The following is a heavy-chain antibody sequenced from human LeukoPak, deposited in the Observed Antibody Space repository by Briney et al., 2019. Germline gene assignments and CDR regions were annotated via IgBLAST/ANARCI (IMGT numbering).Heavy chain of an antibody. CDR3: ARRYDFWSGYSRFDP. CDR1: GYTFTSYD. J-gene: IGHJ5*02. V-gene: IGHV1-8*01. CDR2: MNPNSGNT. Sequence: ASVKVSCKASGYTFTSYDINWVRQATGQGLEWMGWMNPNSGNTGYAQKFQGRVTMTRNTSISTAYMELSSLRSEDTAVYYCARRYDFWSGYSRFDPWGRGTLVTVSS. D-gene: IGHD3-3*01.